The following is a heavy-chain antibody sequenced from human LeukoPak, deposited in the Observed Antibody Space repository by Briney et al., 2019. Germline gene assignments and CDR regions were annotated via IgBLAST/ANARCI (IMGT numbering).Heavy chain of an antibody. CDR2: ISDDGSNE. CDR1: GFTFSTYG. J-gene: IGHJ4*02. V-gene: IGHV3-30*03. Sequence: PGGSLRLSCAASGFTFSTYGMHWVRQAPGKGLEWVAVISDDGSNEYYVDSVKGRFTISRDNPKNTLYLQMNSLRPEDTAVYHCAGGLLGCRGGSCYPTDYWGQGTLVTVSS. D-gene: IGHD2-15*01. CDR3: AGGLLGCRGGSCYPTDY.